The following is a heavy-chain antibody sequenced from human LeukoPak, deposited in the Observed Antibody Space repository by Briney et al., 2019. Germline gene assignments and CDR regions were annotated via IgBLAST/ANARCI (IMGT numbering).Heavy chain of an antibody. CDR2: ISGSGGST. CDR3: AKVPIDSSGYYYGFDY. D-gene: IGHD3-22*01. J-gene: IGHJ4*02. CDR1: GFTFSSYA. Sequence: GGSLRLSCAASGFTFSSYAMSWVRQAPGKGLEWVSAISGSGGSTYYADSVKGRFTISRDNSKNTLYLQMNSLRAEDTAVYYCAKVPIDSSGYYYGFDYWGQGTLVTVSS. V-gene: IGHV3-23*01.